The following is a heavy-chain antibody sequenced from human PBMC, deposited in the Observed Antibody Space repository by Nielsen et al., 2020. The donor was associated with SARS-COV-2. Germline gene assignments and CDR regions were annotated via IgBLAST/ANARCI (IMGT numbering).Heavy chain of an antibody. CDR2: ISWNSGSI. CDR1: GFSLDDYA. D-gene: IGHD3-22*01. V-gene: IGHV3-9*01. Sequence: GGSLRLSCAASGFSLDDYAMHWVRPVPGKGLEWVSGISWNSGSIGYADSVKGRFTISRDNAKNSLFLQMNSLRAEDTALYFCARGDYDSSGYHGPLDYWGQEALVTVSS. J-gene: IGHJ4*02. CDR3: ARGDYDSSGYHGPLDY.